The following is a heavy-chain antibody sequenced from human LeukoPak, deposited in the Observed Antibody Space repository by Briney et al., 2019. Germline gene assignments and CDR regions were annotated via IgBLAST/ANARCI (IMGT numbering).Heavy chain of an antibody. CDR2: ISGYNGNT. J-gene: IGHJ4*02. D-gene: IGHD2-15*01. CDR1: GYTFATHG. V-gene: IGHV1-18*01. CDR3: ARLYCSGANCFPIYGDPFDS. Sequence: ASVKVSCTASGYTFATHGISWFRQAPGQGLEWMGWISGYNGNTNHAQKFQGRVTMTTDTSTSTAYMEVRSLRSDDTAVYYCARLYCSGANCFPIYGDPFDSWGQGTLLTVSS.